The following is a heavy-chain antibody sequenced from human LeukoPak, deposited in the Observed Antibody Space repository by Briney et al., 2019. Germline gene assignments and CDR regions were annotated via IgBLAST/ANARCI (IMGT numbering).Heavy chain of an antibody. J-gene: IGHJ4*02. CDR2: ISYDGSNK. CDR1: GFTFSSYA. CDR3: ARDFRGYDFWSGYLDY. D-gene: IGHD3-3*01. V-gene: IGHV3-30*04. Sequence: GGSLRLSCAASGFTFSSYAMHWVRQAPGKGLEWVAVISYDGSNKYYADSVKGRFTISRDNSKNTLYLQMNSLRAEDTAVYYCARDFRGYDFWSGYLDYWGQGTLVTVSS.